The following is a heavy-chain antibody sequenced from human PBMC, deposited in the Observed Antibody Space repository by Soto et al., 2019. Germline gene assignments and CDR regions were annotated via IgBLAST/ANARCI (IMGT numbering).Heavy chain of an antibody. J-gene: IGHJ4*02. Sequence: GGSLRLSCAASGFTFSSYAMSWVRQAPGKGLEWVSTISASGGNTHYADSVTGRFTISRDNSKNTLYLQMNSLRAEDTAVYYCANWHGSGNYFSGYWGQGTLVTVSS. CDR3: ANWHGSGNYFSGY. V-gene: IGHV3-23*01. D-gene: IGHD3-10*01. CDR1: GFTFSSYA. CDR2: ISASGGNT.